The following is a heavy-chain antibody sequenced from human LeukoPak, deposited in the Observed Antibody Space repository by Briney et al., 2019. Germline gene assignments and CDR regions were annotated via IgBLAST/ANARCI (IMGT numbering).Heavy chain of an antibody. D-gene: IGHD5-12*01. CDR2: ISWNSGSI. J-gene: IGHJ4*02. V-gene: IGHV3-9*01. Sequence: GRSLRLSCAASGFTFDDYAMHWVRQAPGKGLEWVSGISWNSGSIGYADSVKGRFTISRDNAKNSLYLQMNSLRAEDTALYYCAKGSSVDIVVTMGYWGQGTLVTVSS. CDR3: AKGSSVDIVVTMGY. CDR1: GFTFDDYA.